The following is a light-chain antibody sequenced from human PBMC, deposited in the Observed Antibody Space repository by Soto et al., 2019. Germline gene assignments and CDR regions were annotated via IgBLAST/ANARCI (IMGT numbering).Light chain of an antibody. V-gene: IGLV2-14*01. CDR2: EVN. CDR3: SSFASTHTEV. Sequence: QSALTPPASVSGSPGQSITISCTGTSSDVAFYNHVSWYQQHPGKAPKLLIYEVNNRPSGVSHRFSGSKSGNRASLTISGLQAEDEADYYCSSFASTHTEVFGTGSKGTVL. CDR1: SSDVAFYNH. J-gene: IGLJ1*01.